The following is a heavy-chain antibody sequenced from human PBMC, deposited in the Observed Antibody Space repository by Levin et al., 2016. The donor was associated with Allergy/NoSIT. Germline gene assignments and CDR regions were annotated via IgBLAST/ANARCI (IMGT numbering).Heavy chain of an antibody. Sequence: SETLSLTCAVYGGSFSGYYWSWIRQPPGKGLEWIGEIYHSGTTNYNPSLKSRVAISVDKSKNQFSLKLSSVTAADTAVYHCARLGSRQGWFDPWGQGTPVTVSS. CDR3: ARLGSRQGWFDP. CDR2: IYHSGTT. CDR1: GGSFSGYY. D-gene: IGHD1-1*01. V-gene: IGHV4-34*01. J-gene: IGHJ5*02.